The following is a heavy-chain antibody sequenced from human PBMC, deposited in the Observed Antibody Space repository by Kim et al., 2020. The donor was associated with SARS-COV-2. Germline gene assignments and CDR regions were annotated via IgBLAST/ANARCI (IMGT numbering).Heavy chain of an antibody. Sequence: AGSGKGRFTISRDNAKNSLYLQMNSLRAEDTALYYCAKDSTAEVVGATDYWGQGTLVTVSS. J-gene: IGHJ4*02. D-gene: IGHD1-26*01. V-gene: IGHV3-9*01. CDR3: AKDSTAEVVGATDY.